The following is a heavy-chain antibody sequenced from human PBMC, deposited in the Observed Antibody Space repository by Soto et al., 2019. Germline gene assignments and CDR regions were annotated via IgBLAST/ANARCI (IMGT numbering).Heavy chain of an antibody. CDR1: GGSFSGYY. Sequence: QVQLQQWGAGLLKPSETLSLTCAVYGGSFSGYYWSWIRQPPGKGLEWIGEINHRGSTNYNPSLKSRVTISVDTSKNQFSLKLSSVTAADTAVYYCARAYGGNSGVFDYWGQGTLVTVSS. J-gene: IGHJ4*02. V-gene: IGHV4-34*01. CDR3: ARAYGGNSGVFDY. D-gene: IGHD4-17*01. CDR2: INHRGST.